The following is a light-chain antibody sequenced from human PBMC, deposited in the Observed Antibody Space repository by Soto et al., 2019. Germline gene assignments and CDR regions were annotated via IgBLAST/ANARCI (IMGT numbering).Light chain of an antibody. Sequence: DIQMTQSPSSLSASVGDRVTITCRASQSIRSYLNWYQKKPGKAPDLLIYTASSLQSGVPARFRGNRSGTDFTLTINSLQPEDFATYYCQQSYSTPPSFGQGTKVEIK. CDR3: QQSYSTPPS. J-gene: IGKJ1*01. CDR2: TAS. CDR1: QSIRSY. V-gene: IGKV1-39*01.